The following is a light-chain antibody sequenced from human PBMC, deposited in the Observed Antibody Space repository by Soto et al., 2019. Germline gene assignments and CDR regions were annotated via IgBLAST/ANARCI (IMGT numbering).Light chain of an antibody. CDR1: SSDVGGYNY. Sequence: QSVLTQPASVSGSPGQSITISCTGTSSDVGGYNYVSWYQQHPGKAPKLMIYDVSNRPSGVSNRFSGSKSGNTASLTISGLQAEDEADYYCSSYTISGTLVVFGGGTKLTVL. CDR3: SSYTISGTLVV. J-gene: IGLJ3*02. CDR2: DVS. V-gene: IGLV2-14*01.